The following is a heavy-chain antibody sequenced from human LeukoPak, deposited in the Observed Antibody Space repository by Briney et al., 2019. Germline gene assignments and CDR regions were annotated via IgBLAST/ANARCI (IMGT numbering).Heavy chain of an antibody. CDR1: GGSISSSSYY. D-gene: IGHD3-10*01. Sequence: PSETLSLTCTVSGGSISSSSYYWGWIRQPPGKGLEWIGSIYYSGSTYYSPSLKSRVTISVDTSKNQFSLKLSSVTAADTAVYYCARHLNPGRRLLWFGDYYYYYGMDVWGQGTTVTVSS. CDR2: IYYSGST. J-gene: IGHJ6*02. V-gene: IGHV4-39*01. CDR3: ARHLNPGRRLLWFGDYYYYYGMDV.